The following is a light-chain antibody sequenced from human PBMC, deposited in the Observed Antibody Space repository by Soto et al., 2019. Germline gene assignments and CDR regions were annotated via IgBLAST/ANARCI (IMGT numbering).Light chain of an antibody. CDR1: QSIANY. CDR3: QQSYSIPQT. CDR2: AAF. J-gene: IGKJ1*01. Sequence: DIQMTQSPSSLSASLGDRVTITCRTSQSIANYLNWYQQKPGKAPNLLIYAAFSLQSGVPSRFSGSGSGTEFTLTISSLQSEDFATYYCQQSYSIPQTFGQGTKVEIK. V-gene: IGKV1-39*01.